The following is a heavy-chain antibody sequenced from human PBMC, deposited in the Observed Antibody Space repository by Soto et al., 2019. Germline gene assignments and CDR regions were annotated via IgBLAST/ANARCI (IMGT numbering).Heavy chain of an antibody. Sequence: ASVKVCCKASGYSVARYFMHWVRQAPGQGLEWLGVINPSADTTTYAQKFQGRVTMTWDTSTNTVFMDVSSLRSEDTAIYYCARGGSSPVFCYYCASDVQGQGSMVPVS. D-gene: IGHD6-13*01. CDR1: GYSVARYF. V-gene: IGHV1-46*01. J-gene: IGHJ6*02. CDR2: INPSADTT. CDR3: ARGGSSPVFCYYCASDV.